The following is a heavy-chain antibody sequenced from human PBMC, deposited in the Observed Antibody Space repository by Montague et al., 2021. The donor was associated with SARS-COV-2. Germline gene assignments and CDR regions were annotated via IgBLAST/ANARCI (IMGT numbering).Heavy chain of an antibody. CDR2: IYSCGST. V-gene: IGHV3-66*03. D-gene: IGHD6-6*01. CDR3: ARGSSSSLH. J-gene: IGHJ4*02. Sequence: SLRLSCAASGFTVSNNYMSWVRPAPGRGLDWVSIIYSCGSTYYADSVQRRFTISRDNSKNTLFLQVNSLRAEDTAVYYCARGSSSSLHWGQGTLVTVSS. CDR1: GFTVSNNY.